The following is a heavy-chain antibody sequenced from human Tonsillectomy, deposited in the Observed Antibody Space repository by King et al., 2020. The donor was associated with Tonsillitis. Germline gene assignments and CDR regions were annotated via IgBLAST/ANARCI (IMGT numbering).Heavy chain of an antibody. CDR3: STLTRLLPHAAFDV. Sequence: VQLVESGAEVKKPGESLKISCKGSATTFTDNWIGWVRQMPGKGLEWMGIIHPGDSDINYSPSFQGQVTISADKSINTAYLHWSSLKASDTALYYCSTLTRLLPHAAFDVWGQGTMVTVSS. CDR2: IHPGDSDI. V-gene: IGHV5-51*01. J-gene: IGHJ3*01. D-gene: IGHD3-22*01. CDR1: ATTFTDNW.